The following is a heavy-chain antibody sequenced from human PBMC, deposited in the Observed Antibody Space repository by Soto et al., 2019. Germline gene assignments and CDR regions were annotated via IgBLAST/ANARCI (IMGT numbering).Heavy chain of an antibody. D-gene: IGHD4-17*01. CDR2: ISAYNGNT. J-gene: IGHJ4*02. V-gene: IGHV1-18*04. Sequence: ASVVSCKASGYTFTSYGISWVRQAPGQGLEWLGWISAYNGNTSYAQKLQGRVTMTTDTSTSTAYMELRSLRSDDTAVYYCARSDSGATVFLDYWGQGTMVTVSS. CDR3: ARSDSGATVFLDY. CDR1: GYTFTSYG.